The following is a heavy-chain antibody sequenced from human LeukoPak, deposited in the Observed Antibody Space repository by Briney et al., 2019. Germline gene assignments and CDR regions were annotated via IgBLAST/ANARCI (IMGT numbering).Heavy chain of an antibody. Sequence: QPGGSLRLSCAASGFTFNNYAMHWVRQAPGKGLEWVAVISHDVSNKYYADSVKGRFTISRDNSKNTLYLRMNSLTAEDTAVYYCANSERVFSHGTPSYFDYWGQGTLVTVSS. J-gene: IGHJ4*02. CDR3: ANSERVFSHGTPSYFDY. V-gene: IGHV3-30*18. CDR1: GFTFNNYA. D-gene: IGHD1-14*01. CDR2: ISHDVSNK.